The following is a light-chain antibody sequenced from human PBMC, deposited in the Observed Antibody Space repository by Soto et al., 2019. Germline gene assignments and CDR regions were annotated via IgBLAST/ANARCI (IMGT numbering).Light chain of an antibody. Sequence: EIVLTQSPGTLSLSPGERATLSCRASQSVSSSYLAWYQQKPGQAPRLLIYGECSRATGIPDRFSGSGSGTDFTLTISRLEPEDFAVYYCQQYGSSWTFGQGTKADIK. CDR3: QQYGSSWT. CDR2: GEC. J-gene: IGKJ1*01. V-gene: IGKV3-20*01. CDR1: QSVSSSY.